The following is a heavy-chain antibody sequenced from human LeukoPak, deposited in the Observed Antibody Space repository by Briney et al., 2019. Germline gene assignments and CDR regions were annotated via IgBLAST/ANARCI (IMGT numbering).Heavy chain of an antibody. V-gene: IGHV4-31*03. J-gene: IGHJ4*02. CDR2: IYYSGST. D-gene: IGHD3-16*02. CDR1: GGSISSGGYY. CDR3: ARGPNYVWGSYRYFDY. Sequence: SETLSLTCTVSGGSISSGGYYWSWIRQHPGKGLEWIGYIYYSGSTYYNPSLKSRVPISVDTSKNQFSLKLSSVTAADTAVYYCARGPNYVWGSYRYFDYWGQGILVTVSS.